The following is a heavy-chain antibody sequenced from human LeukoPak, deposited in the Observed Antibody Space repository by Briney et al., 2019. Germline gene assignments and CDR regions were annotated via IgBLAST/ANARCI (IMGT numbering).Heavy chain of an antibody. CDR1: GGSFSGYY. Sequence: PSETLSLTCAVYGGSFSGYYWSWLRQPPGKGLEWIGEINHSGSTNYNPSLKSRVTISVDTSKNQFSLKLSSVTAADTAVYYCASRYSSGWWHYWGQGTLVTVSS. D-gene: IGHD6-19*01. CDR3: ASRYSSGWWHY. J-gene: IGHJ4*02. CDR2: INHSGST. V-gene: IGHV4-34*01.